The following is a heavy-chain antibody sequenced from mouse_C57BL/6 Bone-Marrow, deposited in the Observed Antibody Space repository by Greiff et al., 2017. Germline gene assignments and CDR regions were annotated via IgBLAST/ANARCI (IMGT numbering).Heavy chain of an antibody. D-gene: IGHD1-1*01. V-gene: IGHV5-17*01. Sequence: EVKLQESGGGLVKPGGSLKLSCAASGFTFSDYGMHWVRQAPEKGLEWVAYISSGSSTIYYADTVKGRFTISRDNAKNTLFLQMTSLRSEDTAMYYCARENYGSSYFDYWGQGTTLTVSS. CDR1: GFTFSDYG. CDR3: ARENYGSSYFDY. CDR2: ISSGSSTI. J-gene: IGHJ2*01.